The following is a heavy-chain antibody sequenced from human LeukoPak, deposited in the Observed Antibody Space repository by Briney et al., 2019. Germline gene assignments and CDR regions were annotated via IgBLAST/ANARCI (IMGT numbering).Heavy chain of an antibody. V-gene: IGHV3-48*03. CDR3: ARASGSYYFDY. Sequence: GGSLRLSCAASGFTFSSYEMNWVRQAPGKGLELVSYISSSGSTIYYADSVKGRFTISRDNAKNSLYLQMNSLRAEDTAVYYCARASGSYYFDYWGQGTLVTVSS. J-gene: IGHJ4*02. D-gene: IGHD1-26*01. CDR1: GFTFSSYE. CDR2: ISSSGSTI.